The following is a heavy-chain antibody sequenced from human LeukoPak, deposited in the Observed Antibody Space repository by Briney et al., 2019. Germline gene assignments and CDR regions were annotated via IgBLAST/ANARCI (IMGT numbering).Heavy chain of an antibody. Sequence: SETLSLTCAVSGYSISSGYYWGWIRQPPGKGLEWIGSIYHSGSTYYNPSLKSRVTISVDTSKNQFSLKLSSVTAADTAVYYCAIRGYCSSTSCLPWGVFDYWGQGTLVTVSS. J-gene: IGHJ4*02. V-gene: IGHV4-38-2*01. CDR2: IYHSGST. CDR1: GYSISSGYY. D-gene: IGHD2-2*01. CDR3: AIRGYCSSTSCLPWGVFDY.